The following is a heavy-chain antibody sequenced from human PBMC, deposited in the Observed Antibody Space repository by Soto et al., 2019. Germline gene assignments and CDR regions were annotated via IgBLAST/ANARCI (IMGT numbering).Heavy chain of an antibody. Sequence: PSETLSLTCAVSGGSISSSNWWSWVRQPPGKGLEWIGEIYHSGSTNYNPSLKSRVTISVDKSKNQFSLKLSSVTAADTAVYYCARDYYYGPGSDNYYYYGMDVWGQGTTVTVSS. CDR3: ARDYYYGPGSDNYYYYGMDV. J-gene: IGHJ6*02. CDR2: IYHSGST. V-gene: IGHV4-4*02. CDR1: GGSISSSNW. D-gene: IGHD3-10*01.